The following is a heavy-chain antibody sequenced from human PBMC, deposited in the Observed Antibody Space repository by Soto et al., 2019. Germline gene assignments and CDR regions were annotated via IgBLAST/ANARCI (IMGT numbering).Heavy chain of an antibody. J-gene: IGHJ4*02. CDR1: GFTFSSYA. Sequence: QVQLVESGGGVVQPGRSLRLSCAASGFTFSSYAMLWVRQAPGKGLEWVAVISYDGSNKYYADSVKGRFTISRDNSKNTLYLQMNSLRAEDTAVYYCASTVVEMATKSGFDYWGQGTLVTVSS. CDR2: ISYDGSNK. CDR3: ASTVVEMATKSGFDY. D-gene: IGHD2-2*01. V-gene: IGHV3-30-3*01.